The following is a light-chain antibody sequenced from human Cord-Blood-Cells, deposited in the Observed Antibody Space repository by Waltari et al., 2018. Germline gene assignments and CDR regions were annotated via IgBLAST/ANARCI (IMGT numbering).Light chain of an antibody. CDR3: SSYTSSSTYV. J-gene: IGLJ1*01. CDR2: EVS. Sequence: QSALTQPASVSGSPGQSLTIYCTGTTRDVGGYNYVSWYQQHPGKAPKLMIYEVSNRPSGVSNRFSGSKSGNTASLTISGLQAEDEADYYCSSYTSSSTYVFGTGTKVTVL. CDR1: TRDVGGYNY. V-gene: IGLV2-14*01.